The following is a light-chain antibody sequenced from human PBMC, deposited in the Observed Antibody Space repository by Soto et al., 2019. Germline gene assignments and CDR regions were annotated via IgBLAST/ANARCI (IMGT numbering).Light chain of an antibody. V-gene: IGKV4-1*01. J-gene: IGKJ1*01. CDR3: QQYYSTPWT. Sequence: DIVLTQSPDSLAVSLGERATINCRSSQSVLYTFSNKNNLAWYQQKPGQPPKLLIYWASTRESGVPDRFSGRGSGTDFTPTISRLQAEDVAVYYYQQYYSTPWTFGQGPKVEIK. CDR1: QSVLYTFSNKNN. CDR2: WAS.